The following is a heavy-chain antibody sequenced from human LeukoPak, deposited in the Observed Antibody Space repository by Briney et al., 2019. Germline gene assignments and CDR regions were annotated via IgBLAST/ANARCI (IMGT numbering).Heavy chain of an antibody. CDR3: TSRVVTTNDY. CDR1: GFNFSESW. J-gene: IGHJ4*02. D-gene: IGHD2-21*02. Sequence: GGSLRLSCAASGFNFSESWMNWVRQAPGKGREWVGRVKRKSDGETTDCPAPGKGRFTITRDDSKNTLYLQMNSLKVEDTAVYYCTSRVVTTNDYWGQGTLVTVSS. CDR2: VKRKSDGETT. V-gene: IGHV3-15*01.